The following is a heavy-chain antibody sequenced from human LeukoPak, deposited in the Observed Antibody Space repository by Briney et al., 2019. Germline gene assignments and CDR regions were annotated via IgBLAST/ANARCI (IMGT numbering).Heavy chain of an antibody. CDR2: VYHSKS. J-gene: IGHJ6*03. V-gene: IGHV4-59*08. Sequence: PSETLSLTCTVSGGPISSYYFSWIRQPPGKELEWIGYVYHSKSNYNPSLKSRVTISVDTSKNQLSLKLRSVTAADTAIYYCARGHYYFLDVWGKGTTVTVS. CDR1: GGPISSYY. CDR3: ARGHYYFLDV.